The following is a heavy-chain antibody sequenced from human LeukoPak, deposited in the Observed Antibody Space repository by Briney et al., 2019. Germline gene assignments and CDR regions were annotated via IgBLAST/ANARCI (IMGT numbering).Heavy chain of an antibody. CDR3: ARKGDYWNDGAY. J-gene: IGHJ4*02. V-gene: IGHV1-18*01. CDR2: ISAYNGNK. Sequence: ASVKLSCKASGYTFTLYGITWVRQAPGQGLEWMGWISAYNGNKNYAQKFQDRVTMTTETSTSTAYMELRSLRSDDTAAYYCARKGDYWNDGAYWGQGTLVTVSS. CDR1: GYTFTLYG. D-gene: IGHD1-1*01.